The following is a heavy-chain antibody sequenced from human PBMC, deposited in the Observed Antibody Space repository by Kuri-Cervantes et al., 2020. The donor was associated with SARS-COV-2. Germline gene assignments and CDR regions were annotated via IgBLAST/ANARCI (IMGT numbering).Heavy chain of an antibody. CDR2: VNHNGGA. J-gene: IGHJ3*02. V-gene: IGHV4-34*09. CDR1: GGSLSGSY. CDR3: ARPTGDQGAFDI. D-gene: IGHD7-27*01. Sequence: SQTLSLTCAVYGGSLSGSYWSWIRQSPGKRLEWIGEVNHNGGANYNPSLKSRVTISVDTSKNQFSLKLSSVTAADTAVYYCARPTGDQGAFDIWGQGTMVTVSS.